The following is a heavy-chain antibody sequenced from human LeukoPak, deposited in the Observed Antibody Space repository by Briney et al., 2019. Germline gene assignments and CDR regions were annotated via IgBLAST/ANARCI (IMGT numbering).Heavy chain of an antibody. V-gene: IGHV6-1*01. D-gene: IGHD6-13*01. J-gene: IGHJ4*02. CDR3: ARMYNISWYYSFGN. CDR1: GDSVSTNSAP. Sequence: SQTLSLTCAISGDSVSTNSAPCLWIRQSPSRGLEWLGRTYYRSKWYYDYAVSVKSRITINPDTSKNQFSLQLNSVTPEDTAMYYCARMYNISWYYSFGNWGQGTLVTVSS. CDR2: TYYRSKWYY.